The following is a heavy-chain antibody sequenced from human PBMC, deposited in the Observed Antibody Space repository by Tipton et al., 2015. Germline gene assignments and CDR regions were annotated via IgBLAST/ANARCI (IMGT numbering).Heavy chain of an antibody. CDR2: VGGDGSSI. D-gene: IGHD3-3*01. V-gene: IGHV3-23*01. CDR1: GFTFSSYA. Sequence: SLRLSCAASGFTFSSYAMTWVRQAPGKGLEWVSTVGGDGSSIYYADSVKGRFTISRDNSKNTLYLQVTSLRAEDTAVYYCANSWPVDFWNFDYWGQGTLVTVSS. CDR3: ANSWPVDFWNFDY. J-gene: IGHJ4*02.